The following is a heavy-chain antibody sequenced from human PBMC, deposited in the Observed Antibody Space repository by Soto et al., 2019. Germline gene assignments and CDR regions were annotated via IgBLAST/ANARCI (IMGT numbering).Heavy chain of an antibody. Sequence: GGSLRLSCAASGFTFSNCWMHWVRQPPGKGLVWVALISSDGITISYADSVKGRFTISRDDAKNTLYLQMNSLRAEDTAMYYCVRARGYYGMDVWGQGTAVTVSS. CDR2: ISSDGITI. V-gene: IGHV3-74*01. CDR1: GFTFSNCW. J-gene: IGHJ6*02. CDR3: VRARGYYGMDV.